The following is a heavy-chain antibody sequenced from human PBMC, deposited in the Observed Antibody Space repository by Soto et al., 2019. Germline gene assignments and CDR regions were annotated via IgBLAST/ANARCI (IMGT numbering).Heavy chain of an antibody. D-gene: IGHD6-13*01. CDR2: IWYDGSNK. Sequence: QVQLVESGGGVVQPGRSLRLSCAASGFTFSSYGMHWVRQPPGKGLEWGAVIWYDGSNKYYADSVKGRFTISRDNSKNTLYLQMNSLRAEDTAVYYCARDLLTIAAAGTPAGYWGQGTLVTVSS. CDR1: GFTFSSYG. CDR3: ARDLLTIAAAGTPAGY. J-gene: IGHJ4*02. V-gene: IGHV3-33*01.